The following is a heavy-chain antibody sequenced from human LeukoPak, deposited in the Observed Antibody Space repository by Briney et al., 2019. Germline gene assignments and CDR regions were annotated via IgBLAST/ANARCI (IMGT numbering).Heavy chain of an antibody. D-gene: IGHD3-22*01. J-gene: IGHJ3*02. Sequence: GGSLRLSCAASGFTFSSYSMNWVRQAPGKGLEWVSSISSSSSYIYYADSVKGRFTISRDNAKNSLYLQMSSLRAEDTAVYYCARGDSSGYTDPFDIWGQGTMVTVSS. CDR3: ARGDSSGYTDPFDI. CDR1: GFTFSSYS. V-gene: IGHV3-21*01. CDR2: ISSSSSYI.